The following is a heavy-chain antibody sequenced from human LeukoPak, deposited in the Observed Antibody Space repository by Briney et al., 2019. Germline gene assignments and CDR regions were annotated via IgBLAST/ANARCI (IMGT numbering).Heavy chain of an antibody. V-gene: IGHV3-7*01. CDR1: GFTFNSFS. CDR3: ARYFYYYMDF. CDR2: INQDGSEK. Sequence: PGGGLRLSCDASGFTFNSFSMSWVRQAPGGGLEGVANINQDGSEKFYVVSLRDRFTISRDNAKNSVYLQMNSLRTDDTAIYYCARYFYYYMDFWGKGTTVTVSS. J-gene: IGHJ6*03.